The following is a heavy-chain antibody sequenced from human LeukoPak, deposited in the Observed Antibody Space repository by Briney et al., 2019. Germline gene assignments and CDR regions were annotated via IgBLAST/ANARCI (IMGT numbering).Heavy chain of an antibody. V-gene: IGHV4-34*01. J-gene: IGHJ4*02. Sequence: SETLSLTCAVYGGSFSGYYWSWIRQPPEKGLEWIGSIYYTGGTNYSPSLKSRVTMLVDTSKNQFSLKLSSVTAADTAVYYCARHGGTRITLVEVYYFDYWGQGNLVTVSS. CDR1: GGSFSGYY. D-gene: IGHD4-11*01. CDR2: IYYTGGT. CDR3: ARHGGTRITLVEVYYFDY.